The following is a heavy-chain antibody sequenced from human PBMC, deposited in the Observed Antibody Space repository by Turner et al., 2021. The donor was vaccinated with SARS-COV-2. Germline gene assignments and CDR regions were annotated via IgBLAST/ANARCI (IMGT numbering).Heavy chain of an antibody. CDR3: ARGAHGDYEDAFDI. CDR1: GFTFSRYG. Sequence: QVQLVESGGGVVQPGRSLRLSCAASGFTFSRYGLHWVRQAPGKGLEWVAVIWYDGSNKFYADSVKGRFTISRDNSKNTLYLQMNSLRAEDTAVYYCARGAHGDYEDAFDIWGQGTLVTISS. V-gene: IGHV3-33*01. J-gene: IGHJ3*02. CDR2: IWYDGSNK. D-gene: IGHD4-17*01.